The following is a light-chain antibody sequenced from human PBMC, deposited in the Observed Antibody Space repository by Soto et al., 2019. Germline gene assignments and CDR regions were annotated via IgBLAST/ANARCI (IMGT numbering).Light chain of an antibody. CDR1: QSISSW. V-gene: IGKV1-5*01. Sequence: DIQMTQSPSTLSASVGDRVTIACLASQSISSWLAWYQQKPGKAPKLLIFDASTLESGVPPRFSGSGSGTEFTLTISSLQPDDFATYYCQHYNDYSPTFGQGTKVDIK. CDR3: QHYNDYSPT. J-gene: IGKJ1*01. CDR2: DAS.